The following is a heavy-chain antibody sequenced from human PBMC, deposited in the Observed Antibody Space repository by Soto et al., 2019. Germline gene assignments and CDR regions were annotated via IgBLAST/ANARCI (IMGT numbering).Heavy chain of an antibody. Sequence: QVQLVESGGGVVQPGTSLRLSCTASGFTFNSYGIHWVRQAPGKGLEWLALIEYNAKNRFYADSVKGRFSISRDNSRNTVYLQVNGLRAEDTAVYYCAREGDDSCSGPRCFHYYGLDVWGQGTTVIVSS. D-gene: IGHD2-15*01. CDR1: GFTFNSYG. V-gene: IGHV3-33*05. CDR3: AREGDDSCSGPRCFHYYGLDV. J-gene: IGHJ6*02. CDR2: IEYNAKNR.